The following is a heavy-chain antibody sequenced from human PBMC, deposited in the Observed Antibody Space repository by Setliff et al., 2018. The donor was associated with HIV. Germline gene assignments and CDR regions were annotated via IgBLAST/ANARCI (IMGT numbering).Heavy chain of an antibody. D-gene: IGHD3-16*02. V-gene: IGHV3-23*01. CDR1: GFTFSSYA. J-gene: IGHJ4*02. CDR2: ISGTGGNT. CDR3: AKVGRLSPIEYAGGIDY. Sequence: PGGSLRLSCAASGFTFSSYAMNWVRQAPGKGLEWVSGISGTGGNTYYADSVKGRFTISRDNSKNTLYLQMNSLRADDTAVYYCAKVGRLSPIEYAGGIDYWGQGTLVTVSS.